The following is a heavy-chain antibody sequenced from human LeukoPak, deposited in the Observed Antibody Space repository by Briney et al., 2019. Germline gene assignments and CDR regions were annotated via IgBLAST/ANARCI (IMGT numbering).Heavy chain of an antibody. CDR3: ARRGYSLRSDY. Sequence: GASVKVSCKASGYTFTSYDINWVRQAPGQGLEWMGWISGYNGNTNYAQNLQGRVTMTTDTSTSTVYMELRSLRSDDTAVYYCARRGYSLRSDYWGQGTLVTVSS. V-gene: IGHV1-18*01. CDR2: ISGYNGNT. J-gene: IGHJ4*02. CDR1: GYTFTSYD. D-gene: IGHD5-18*01.